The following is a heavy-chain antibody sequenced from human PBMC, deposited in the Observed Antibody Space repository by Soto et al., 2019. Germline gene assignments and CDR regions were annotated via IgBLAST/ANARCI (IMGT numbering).Heavy chain of an antibody. CDR2: TSTSGGAT. CDR3: AKNGPEFDY. Sequence: VVSLSLSCAASGFTFSSYAMGWVRQAPGKGLEWVSSTSTSGGATYYADSVKGRFTISRDNSKNTLYLQMNSLRAEDTAVYYCAKNGPEFDYWGQGALVTVS. J-gene: IGHJ4*02. V-gene: IGHV3-23*01. CDR1: GFTFSSYA. D-gene: IGHD3-10*01.